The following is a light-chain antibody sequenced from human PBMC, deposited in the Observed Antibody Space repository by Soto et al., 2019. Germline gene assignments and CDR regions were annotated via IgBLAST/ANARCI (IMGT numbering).Light chain of an antibody. CDR1: SSDVGAYNF. CDR2: DVS. V-gene: IGLV2-14*03. CDR3: SSYTSSTTLDV. Sequence: QSALTQPASVSGSPGQSITISCTGTSSDVGAYNFVSWYQHHPGKAPKLIIYDVSNRPSGVSNRFSGSKSGNTASLTISGLQAEDEADYYCSSYTSSTTLDVFGTGTKLTVL. J-gene: IGLJ1*01.